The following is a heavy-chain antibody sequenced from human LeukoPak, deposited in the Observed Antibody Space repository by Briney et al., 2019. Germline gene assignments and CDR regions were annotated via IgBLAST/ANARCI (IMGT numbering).Heavy chain of an antibody. CDR1: GFTFSSYG. D-gene: IGHD3-10*01. J-gene: IGHJ4*02. CDR2: ISGSGGST. Sequence: GGSLRLSCAASGFTFSSYGMSWVRQAPGKGLEWVSAISGSGGSTYCADSVKGRFTISRDNSKNTLYLQMNSLRAEDTAVYYCAKDLLLWFGELFAFDYWGQGTLVTVSS. V-gene: IGHV3-23*01. CDR3: AKDLLLWFGELFAFDY.